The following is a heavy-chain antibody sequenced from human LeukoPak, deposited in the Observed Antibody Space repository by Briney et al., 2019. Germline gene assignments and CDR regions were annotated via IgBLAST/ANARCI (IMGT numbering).Heavy chain of an antibody. CDR1: GFVFNSYW. CDR3: AMDRVVFTN. CDR2: IKQDGSET. V-gene: IGHV3-7*04. D-gene: IGHD3-22*01. J-gene: IGHJ4*02. Sequence: GGSLRLSCEASGFVFNSYWMTWVRQAPGKGLEWAANIKQDGSETKYVDSVEGRFTISRDNARNSVFLEMNSLRVEDTALYYCAMDRVVFTNWGQGALVTVSS.